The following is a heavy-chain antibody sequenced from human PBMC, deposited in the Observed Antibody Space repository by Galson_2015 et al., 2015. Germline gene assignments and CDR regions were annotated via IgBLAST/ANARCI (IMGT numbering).Heavy chain of an antibody. CDR2: IIPIFGTA. CDR1: GGTFSSYA. D-gene: IGHD1-26*01. CDR3: ARRGELLAGDYYMDV. J-gene: IGHJ6*03. V-gene: IGHV1-69*13. Sequence: SVKVSCKASGGTFSSYAISWVRQAPGQGLEWMGGIIPIFGTANYAQKFQGRVTITAGESTSTAYMELSSLRSEDTAVYYCARRGELLAGDYYMDVWGKGTTVTVSS.